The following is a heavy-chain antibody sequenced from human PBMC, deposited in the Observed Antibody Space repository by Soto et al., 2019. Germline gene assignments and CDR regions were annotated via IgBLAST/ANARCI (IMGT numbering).Heavy chain of an antibody. CDR3: AKEKYTNVYLWKYFDY. J-gene: IGHJ4*02. V-gene: IGHV3-23*01. D-gene: IGHD3-16*01. Sequence: GGSLRLSCAASGFTFSSDAMSWVRQAPGKGLEWVSAISGSGDSTYYADSVKGRFTISRDNSESTLYLQMNSLRAEDTAVYYCAKEKYTNVYLWKYFDYWGQGTLVTVSS. CDR1: GFTFSSDA. CDR2: ISGSGDST.